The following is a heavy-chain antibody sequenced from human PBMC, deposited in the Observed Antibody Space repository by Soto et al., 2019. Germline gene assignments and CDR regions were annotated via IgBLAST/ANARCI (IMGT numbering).Heavy chain of an antibody. CDR2: INPSGGST. V-gene: IGHV1-46*01. J-gene: IGHJ4*02. D-gene: IGHD3-10*01. CDR3: ASEITMVRGVIGFDY. CDR1: GYTFTSYY. Sequence: ASVKVSCKASGYTFTSYYMHWVRQAPGQGLEWMGIINPSGGSTSYAQKFQGRVTMTRDTSTSTVYMELSSLRSEDTAVYYCASEITMVRGVIGFDYWGQGTLVTVSS.